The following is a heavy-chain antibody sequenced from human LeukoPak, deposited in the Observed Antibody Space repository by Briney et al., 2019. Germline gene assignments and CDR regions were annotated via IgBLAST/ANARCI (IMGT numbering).Heavy chain of an antibody. J-gene: IGHJ4*02. CDR1: GFTFSSYG. D-gene: IGHD1-26*01. CDR3: AKVSGSYPLDY. Sequence: GGSLRLSCAASGFTFSSYGMHRVRQAPGKGLEWVAVISYDGSNKYYADSVKGRFTISRDNSKNTLYLQMNSLRAEDTAVYYCAKVSGSYPLDYWGQGTLVTVSS. CDR2: ISYDGSNK. V-gene: IGHV3-30*18.